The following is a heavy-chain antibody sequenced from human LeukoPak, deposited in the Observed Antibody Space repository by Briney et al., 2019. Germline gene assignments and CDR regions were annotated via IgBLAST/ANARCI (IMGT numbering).Heavy chain of an antibody. Sequence: PGRSLRLSCAASGFTFDGYAMHWVRQAPGKGLEWVSGISWNSGSIGYADSVKGRFTISRDNAKNSLYLQMNSLRAEDTALYYCAKEDRRGRHFDYWGQGTLVTVSS. V-gene: IGHV3-9*01. CDR1: GFTFDGYA. CDR3: AKEDRRGRHFDY. D-gene: IGHD3-16*01. CDR2: ISWNSGSI. J-gene: IGHJ4*02.